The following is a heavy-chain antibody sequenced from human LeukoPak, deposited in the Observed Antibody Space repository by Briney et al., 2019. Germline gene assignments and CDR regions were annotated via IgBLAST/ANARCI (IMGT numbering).Heavy chain of an antibody. CDR3: ARHLVVATYDY. CDR2: ISSGGSTI. CDR1: GFTFSDYY. D-gene: IGHD2-21*01. V-gene: IGHV3-11*01. J-gene: IGHJ4*02. Sequence: PGGSLRLSCAASGFTFSDYYMSWIRQAPGKGPEWVSYISSGGSTIYYADSVKGRFTISRDNAKNSLYLQMNSLRAEDTAAYYCARHLVVATYDYWGRGTLVTVSS.